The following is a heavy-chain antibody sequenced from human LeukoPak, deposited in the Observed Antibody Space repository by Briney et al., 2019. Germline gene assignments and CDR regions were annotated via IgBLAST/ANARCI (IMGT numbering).Heavy chain of an antibody. CDR2: ISYDGSNK. D-gene: IGHD4-17*01. V-gene: IGHV3-30*04. Sequence: PGRSLRLSCAASGFTFSSYAMHWVRQAPGKGLEWVAVISYDGSNKYYADSVKGRFTISRDNSKSTLYLQMNSLRAEDTAVYYCARDPNHDYVTGNFDYWGQGTLVTVSS. CDR1: GFTFSSYA. J-gene: IGHJ4*02. CDR3: ARDPNHDYVTGNFDY.